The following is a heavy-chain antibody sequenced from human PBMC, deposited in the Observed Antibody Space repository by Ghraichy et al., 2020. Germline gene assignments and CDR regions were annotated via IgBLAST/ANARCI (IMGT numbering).Heavy chain of an antibody. Sequence: SETLSLTCSVSGASISSYYWTWIRQPPGKGLEWIGFVRSSGNTNYNPSLKSRVAISFDTSKSEFSLTVNSVTAADTALYFCASATGSLGRYDYWCRGTLVNV. D-gene: IGHD1-1*01. CDR1: GASISSYY. CDR2: VRSSGNT. V-gene: IGHV4-59*01. CDR3: ASATGSLGRYDY. J-gene: IGHJ4*02.